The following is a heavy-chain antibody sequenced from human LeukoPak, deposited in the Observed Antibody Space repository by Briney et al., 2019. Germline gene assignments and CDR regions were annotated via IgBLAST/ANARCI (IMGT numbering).Heavy chain of an antibody. Sequence: GGAPGLSFCTSGFTFRSYCMHWGRQGPGPGVGWVAVFWYDGSNKYYADSGKGRFTISRDNSKNTLYLQMNSLRAEDTAVYYCARSSGSYYDGPDYWGQGTLVTVSS. J-gene: IGHJ4*02. V-gene: IGHV3-33*01. CDR2: FWYDGSNK. CDR1: GFTFRSYC. CDR3: ARSSGSYYDGPDY. D-gene: IGHD1-26*01.